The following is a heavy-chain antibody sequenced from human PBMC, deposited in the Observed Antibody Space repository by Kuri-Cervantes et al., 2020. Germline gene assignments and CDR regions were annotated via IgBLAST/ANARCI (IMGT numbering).Heavy chain of an antibody. V-gene: IGHV1-18*04. D-gene: IGHD3-10*01. CDR3: ARDFRPYYYGSGSYLRSAFDI. CDR2: ISAFNGHT. J-gene: IGHJ3*02. Sequence: ASVKVSCKASGYTFSTYGFTWVRQVPGQGLEWMGWISAFNGHTAYAQKFQGRVTITTDESTSTAYMELSSLRSEDTAVYYCARDFRPYYYGSGSYLRSAFDIWGQGTMVTVSS. CDR1: GYTFSTYG.